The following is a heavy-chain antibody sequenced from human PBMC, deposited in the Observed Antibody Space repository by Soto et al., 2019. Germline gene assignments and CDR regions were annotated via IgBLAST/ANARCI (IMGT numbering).Heavy chain of an antibody. Sequence: PSETLSLTCTVSGGSISSGDYYWSWIRQPPGKGLEWIGYIYYSGSTYYNPSLKSRVTISVDTSKNQSSLKLSSVTAADTAVYYCARDRYYDFWSGPEGYNWFDPWVQGTLVTVSS. V-gene: IGHV4-30-4*01. CDR2: IYYSGST. D-gene: IGHD3-3*01. CDR3: ARDRYYDFWSGPEGYNWFDP. CDR1: GGSISSGDYY. J-gene: IGHJ5*02.